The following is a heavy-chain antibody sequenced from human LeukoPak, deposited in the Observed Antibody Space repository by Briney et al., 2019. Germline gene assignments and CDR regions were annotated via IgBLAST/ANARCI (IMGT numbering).Heavy chain of an antibody. CDR3: ATVKNVANALDY. J-gene: IGHJ4*02. D-gene: IGHD2-15*01. V-gene: IGHV3-30-3*01. CDR1: GFTFSSYA. CDR2: ISYDGSNK. Sequence: GGSLRLSCAASGFTFSSYAMHWVRQAPGKGLEWVAVISYDGSNKYYADSVKGRFTISRDNSKNTLYLQMNSLEAEDTAVYFCATVKNVANALDYWGQGTLVTVSS.